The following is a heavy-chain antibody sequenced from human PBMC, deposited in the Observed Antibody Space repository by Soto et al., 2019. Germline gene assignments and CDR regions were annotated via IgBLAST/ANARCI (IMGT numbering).Heavy chain of an antibody. D-gene: IGHD4-4*01. CDR2: VHPNSGGT. CDR1: GYTFSVYH. CDR3: AKELQRGMDV. J-gene: IGHJ6*02. V-gene: IGHV1-2*02. Sequence: QVHLVQSGAEVKQPGASVKVSCKASGYTFSVYHMHWVRQAPAQGLEWMGWVHPNSGGTNYAQSFEGRVTMTRDTSINTASMELSRLTSDDTAVYYCAKELQRGMDVWGQGTTVTVSS.